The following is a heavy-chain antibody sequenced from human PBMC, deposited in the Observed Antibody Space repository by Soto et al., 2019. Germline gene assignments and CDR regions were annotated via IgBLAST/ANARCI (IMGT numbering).Heavy chain of an antibody. Sequence: GGSLRLSCAASGFTFSSYGMHWVRQAPGKGLEWVAVISYDGSNKYYADSVKGRFTISRDNSKNTLYLQMSSLRAEDTAVYYCVKDGSSGWPYFYDMDVWGQGTTVTVSS. J-gene: IGHJ6*02. CDR1: GFTFSSYG. V-gene: IGHV3-30*18. D-gene: IGHD6-19*01. CDR2: ISYDGSNK. CDR3: VKDGSSGWPYFYDMDV.